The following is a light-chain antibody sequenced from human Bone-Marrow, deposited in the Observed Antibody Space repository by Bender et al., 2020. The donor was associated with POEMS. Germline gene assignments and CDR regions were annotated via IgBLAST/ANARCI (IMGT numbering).Light chain of an antibody. J-gene: IGLJ1*01. CDR3: QSYDSSLSGSYV. Sequence: QSVLTQPRSVSGSPGQSVTIPCTGTSGDVGGFDSVSWYQQHPGKAPKLLICDVTRRPSWISSRFSASKSGNTASLTISGLQAEDEADYYCQSYDSSLSGSYVFGPGTKVTVL. V-gene: IGLV2-11*01. CDR2: DVT. CDR1: SGDVGGFDS.